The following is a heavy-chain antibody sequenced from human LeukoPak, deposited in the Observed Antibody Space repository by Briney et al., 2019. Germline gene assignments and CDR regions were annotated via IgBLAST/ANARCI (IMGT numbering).Heavy chain of an antibody. Sequence: TSVTLSLTCTVSGGSISSYYWSWIRQPAGKGLEWIGRIYTSGSTNYNPSLKSRVTMSVDTSKNQFSLKLSSVTAADTAVYYCARDLTDHYYYYYMDVWGKGTTVTVSS. J-gene: IGHJ6*03. CDR1: GGSISSYY. D-gene: IGHD7-27*01. CDR2: IYTSGST. V-gene: IGHV4-4*07. CDR3: ARDLTDHYYYYYMDV.